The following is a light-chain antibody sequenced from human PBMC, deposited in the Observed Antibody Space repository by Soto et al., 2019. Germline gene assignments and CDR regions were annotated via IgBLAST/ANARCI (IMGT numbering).Light chain of an antibody. Sequence: DIQMTQSPSTLSASVGDRVTITCLSSRCISSWLAWYHKKPGKAPKLLIYKAYTLENGVSRRFSGSGSGTQLHLTVSSQQSRDFATFYCQQYDTDPLTFGQGTKVEI. CDR1: RCISSW. CDR3: QQYDTDPLT. J-gene: IGKJ1*01. V-gene: IGKV1-5*03. CDR2: KAY.